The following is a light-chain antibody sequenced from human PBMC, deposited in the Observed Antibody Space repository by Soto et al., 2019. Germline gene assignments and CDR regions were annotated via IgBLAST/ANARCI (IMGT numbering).Light chain of an antibody. CDR3: HQSYDIPRT. CDR1: QSISNY. Sequence: DILMCQSPSCLYSSVGGRFHISCRSSQSISNYLNWYKQKPGKAPTLLIYAASTLQSGVSSRFSGGGSGTDFTLTISSLQPEDFATYYCHQSYDIPRTFGQGTRLEIK. CDR2: AAS. J-gene: IGKJ5*01. V-gene: IGKV1-39*01.